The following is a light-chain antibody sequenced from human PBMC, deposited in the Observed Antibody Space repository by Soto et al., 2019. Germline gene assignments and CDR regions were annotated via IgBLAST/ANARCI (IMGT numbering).Light chain of an antibody. CDR3: SSYTSSSTLYV. CDR2: EVS. V-gene: IGLV2-14*01. CDR1: SSDVGGYNY. Sequence: VLTQPASVSGSPGQSIAISCTGTSSDVGGYNYVSWYQQHPGKAPKLMIYEVSNRPSGVSNRFSGSKSGNTASLTISGLQAEDEADYYCSSYTSSSTLYVFGTGTKVTVL. J-gene: IGLJ1*01.